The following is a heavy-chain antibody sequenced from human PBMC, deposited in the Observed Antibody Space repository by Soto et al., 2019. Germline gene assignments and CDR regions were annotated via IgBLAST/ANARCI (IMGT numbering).Heavy chain of an antibody. CDR2: VDSDGSGT. CDR3: PTVFEH. V-gene: IGHV3-74*01. Sequence: EVQLVESGGGSVQPGGSLRLSCVASGITFSGYWMHWVRQVPGKGLVWVARVDSDGSGTSYADSVKGRFTISRDNAKNTLYLQMNRLRVEDTAVYYCPTVFEHWGQGIPVTVSS. CDR1: GITFSGYW. J-gene: IGHJ4*02.